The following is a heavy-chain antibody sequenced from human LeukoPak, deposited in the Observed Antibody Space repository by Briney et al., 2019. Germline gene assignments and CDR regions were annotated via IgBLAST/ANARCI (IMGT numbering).Heavy chain of an antibody. CDR1: GFTFDDYA. J-gene: IGHJ4*02. CDR3: AKHIPPNYYGSGSYSDY. D-gene: IGHD3-10*01. CDR2: ISGDGGST. Sequence: GGSLRLSCAASGFTFDDYAMHWVRQAPGKGLEWVSLISGDGGSTYYADSVKGRFTISRDNSKNSLYLQMNSLRTEDTALYYCAKHIPPNYYGSGSYSDYWGQGTLVTVSS. V-gene: IGHV3-43*02.